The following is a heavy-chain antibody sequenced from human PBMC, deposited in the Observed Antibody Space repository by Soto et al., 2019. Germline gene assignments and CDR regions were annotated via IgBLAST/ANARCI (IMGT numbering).Heavy chain of an antibody. D-gene: IGHD6-6*01. J-gene: IGHJ3*02. Sequence: SVKVSCKASGGTFSSYAISWVRQAPGQGLEWMGGIIPIFGTANYAQKFQGRVTITADESTSTASMELSSLRSEDTAVYYCATPRGGEQLGHAFDIWGQGTMVIVSS. CDR2: IIPIFGTA. V-gene: IGHV1-69*13. CDR1: GGTFSSYA. CDR3: ATPRGGEQLGHAFDI.